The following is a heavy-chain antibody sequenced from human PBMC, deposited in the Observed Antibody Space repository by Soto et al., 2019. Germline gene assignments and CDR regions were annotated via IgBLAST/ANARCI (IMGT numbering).Heavy chain of an antibody. V-gene: IGHV3-21*01. J-gene: IGHJ4*02. Sequence: GGSLRLSCAASGFTFSSYSMNWVRQAPGKGLEWVSSISSSSSYIYYADSVKGRFTISRDNAKNSLYLQMNSLRAEDTAVYYCVRDGHSGYDFDYWGQGTLVTVSS. D-gene: IGHD5-12*01. CDR2: ISSSSSYI. CDR1: GFTFSSYS. CDR3: VRDGHSGYDFDY.